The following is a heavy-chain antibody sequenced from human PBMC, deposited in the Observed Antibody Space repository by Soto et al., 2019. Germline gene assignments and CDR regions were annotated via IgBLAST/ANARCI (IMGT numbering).Heavy chain of an antibody. CDR1: GYTFTNYA. J-gene: IGHJ4*02. CDR2: INAGNAKT. CDR3: ARDGAVAGNANFDY. Sequence: QVQLVQSGAEVQKPGASVKVSCKASGYTFTNYAIHWVRQGPGQSLEWMGWINAGNAKTKYSQKFQGRVTISRDTSASTAYMELSSLRSEDTAVYYCARDGAVAGNANFDYWGQGALVTVSS. V-gene: IGHV1-3*01. D-gene: IGHD6-19*01.